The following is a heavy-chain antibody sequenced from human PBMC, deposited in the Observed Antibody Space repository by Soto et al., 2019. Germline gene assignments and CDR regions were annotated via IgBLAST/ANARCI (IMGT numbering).Heavy chain of an antibody. J-gene: IGHJ6*02. Sequence: GASVKVSCKASGGTFSSYAISWVRQAPGQGLEWMGGIIPIFGTANYAQKFQGRVTITADESTSTAYMELSSLRSEDTAVYYCAIKDSGSLYYYYGMDVWGQGTTVTVSS. CDR3: AIKDSGSLYYYYGMDV. D-gene: IGHD1-26*01. CDR2: IIPIFGTA. CDR1: GGTFSSYA. V-gene: IGHV1-69*13.